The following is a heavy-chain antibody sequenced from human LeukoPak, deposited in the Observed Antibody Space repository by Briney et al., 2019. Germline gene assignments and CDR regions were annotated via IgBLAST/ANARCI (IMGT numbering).Heavy chain of an antibody. V-gene: IGHV4-59*01. CDR1: GGSFSGYY. Sequence: PSETLSLTCAVYGGSFSGYYWSWIRQPPGKGLEWIGHIYDSGITNYNPSLKSRVTISVDTSKNQFSLKLSSVTAADTAVYYCARVSGYCSGGACYSRRHFEHWGQGTLVTVSS. D-gene: IGHD2-15*01. CDR2: IYDSGIT. J-gene: IGHJ4*02. CDR3: ARVSGYCSGGACYSRRHFEH.